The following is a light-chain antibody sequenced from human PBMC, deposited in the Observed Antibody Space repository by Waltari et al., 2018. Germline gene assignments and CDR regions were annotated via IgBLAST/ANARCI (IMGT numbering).Light chain of an antibody. CDR1: QSVGTY. CDR3: QQRSSWTPHT. Sequence: EIVLTQSPATLSLSPGATATLACRASQSVGTYLAWSQQKPGQAPRLLIYDASNRATGIPDRFRGSGSGTDFTLTISSLEPEDFAVYYCQQRSSWTPHTFGQGARLEIK. V-gene: IGKV3-11*01. CDR2: DAS. J-gene: IGKJ2*01.